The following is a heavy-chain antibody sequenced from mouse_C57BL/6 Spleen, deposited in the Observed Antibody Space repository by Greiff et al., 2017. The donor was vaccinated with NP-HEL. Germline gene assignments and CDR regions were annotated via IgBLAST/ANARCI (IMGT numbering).Heavy chain of an antibody. Sequence: VQLQQSGPELVKPGASVKISCKASGYSFTSYYIHWVKQRPGQGLEWIGWIYPGSGNTKYNEKFKGKATLTADTSSSTAYMQLSSLTSEDTAVYYCARSFYGLDYWGQGTTLTVSS. V-gene: IGHV1-66*01. J-gene: IGHJ2*01. CDR2: IYPGSGNT. CDR1: GYSFTSYY. CDR3: ARSFYGLDY. D-gene: IGHD1-1*02.